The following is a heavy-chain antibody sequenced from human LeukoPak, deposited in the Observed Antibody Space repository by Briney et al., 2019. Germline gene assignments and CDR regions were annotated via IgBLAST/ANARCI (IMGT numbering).Heavy chain of an antibody. D-gene: IGHD3-10*01. CDR2: IYSGGST. CDR1: GFTFSSYG. CDR3: ARDKKGLWFGELMS. Sequence: PGGSLRLSCAASGFTFSSYGMHWVRQAPGKGLEWVSVIYSGGSTYYADSVKGRFTISRDNSKNTLYLQMNSLRAEDTAVYYCARDKKGLWFGELMSWGQGTLVTVSS. J-gene: IGHJ5*02. V-gene: IGHV3-66*01.